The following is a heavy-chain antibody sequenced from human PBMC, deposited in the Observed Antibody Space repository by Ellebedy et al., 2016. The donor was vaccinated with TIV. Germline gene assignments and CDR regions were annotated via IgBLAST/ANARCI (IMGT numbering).Heavy chain of an antibody. CDR1: GFTFSDHY. CDR2: TRNKANSYTT. D-gene: IGHD4-17*01. J-gene: IGHJ4*02. CDR3: ATGLRGDDYENY. Sequence: GGSLRLSXAASGFTFSDHYMDWVRQAPGKGLEWVGRTRNKANSYTTEYAASVNGRFTISRDDSKNSLYLQMNSLKTEDTAVYFCATGLRGDDYENYWGQGTLVTVSS. V-gene: IGHV3-72*01.